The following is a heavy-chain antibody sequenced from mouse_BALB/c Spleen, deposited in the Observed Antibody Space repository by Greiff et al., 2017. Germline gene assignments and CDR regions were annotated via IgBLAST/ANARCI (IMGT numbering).Heavy chain of an antibody. CDR1: GFSLTSYG. Sequence: QVQLKESGPGLVQPSQSLSITCTVSGFSLTSYGVHWVRQSPGKGLEWLGVIWSGGSTDYNAAFISRLSISKDNSKSQVFFKMNSLQANDTAIYYCARRNGNYRGAMDYWGQGTSVTVSS. D-gene: IGHD2-1*01. J-gene: IGHJ4*01. CDR2: IWSGGST. CDR3: ARRNGNYRGAMDY. V-gene: IGHV2-2*02.